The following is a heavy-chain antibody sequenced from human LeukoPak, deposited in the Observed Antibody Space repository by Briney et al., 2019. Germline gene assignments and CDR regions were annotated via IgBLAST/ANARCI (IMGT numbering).Heavy chain of an antibody. CDR2: ISGSDGTS. J-gene: IGHJ4*02. V-gene: IGHV3-23*01. CDR1: GFTFNSFA. CDR3: AKSLGVGGYTRYKGFDQ. Sequence: GGSLRLSCAASGFTFNSFAMNWVGQAPGKGLEWASSISGSDGTSQYADFVKGRFTISRDNSKNTLYLQMNSLRAEDTAAYYCAKSLGVGGYTRYKGFDQWGQGTLVVVSS. D-gene: IGHD3-16*02.